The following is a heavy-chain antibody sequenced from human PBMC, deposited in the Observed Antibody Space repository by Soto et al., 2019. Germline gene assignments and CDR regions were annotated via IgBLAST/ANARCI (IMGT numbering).Heavy chain of an antibody. CDR1: GYTFTGYY. V-gene: IGHV1-69*13. CDR3: ARDRGYSCFDY. CDR2: IIPIFGTA. Sequence: SVKVSCKASGYTFTGYYMHWVRQAPGQGLEWMGGIIPIFGTANYAQKFQGGVTITADESTSTAYMELSSLRSEDTAVYYCARDRGYSCFDYWGLGTLVTVSS. J-gene: IGHJ4*02. D-gene: IGHD5-18*01.